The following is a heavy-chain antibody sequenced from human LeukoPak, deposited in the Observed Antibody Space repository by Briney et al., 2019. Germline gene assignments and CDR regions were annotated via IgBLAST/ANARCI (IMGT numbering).Heavy chain of an antibody. D-gene: IGHD4-17*01. J-gene: IGHJ4*02. CDR2: ISSSSSYI. CDR3: AKNGLPGDYFFDY. CDR1: GFTFSSYS. Sequence: PGGSLRLSCAASGFTFSSYSINWVRQAPGKGLEWVSSISSSSSYIYYADSVKGRFTISRDNAKNSLYLQMNSLRAEDTAVYYCAKNGLPGDYFFDYWGQGTLVTVSS. V-gene: IGHV3-21*01.